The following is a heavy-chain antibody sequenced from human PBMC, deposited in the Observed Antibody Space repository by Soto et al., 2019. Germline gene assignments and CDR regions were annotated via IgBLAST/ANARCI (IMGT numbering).Heavy chain of an antibody. J-gene: IGHJ4*02. CDR2: IYWNDDN. CDR1: GFSLNSTAVG. CDR3: AHGSGWLSDY. Sequence: QITLKESGPTLVKPTQTLTLTCTFSGFSLNSTAVGVNWIRQPPRKALEWLALIYWNDDNHYSPSLRSGLTITKDTSKNQVVLTMTNMDPMDTATYYCAHGSGWLSDYWGQGTLVTVSS. V-gene: IGHV2-5*01. D-gene: IGHD6-19*01.